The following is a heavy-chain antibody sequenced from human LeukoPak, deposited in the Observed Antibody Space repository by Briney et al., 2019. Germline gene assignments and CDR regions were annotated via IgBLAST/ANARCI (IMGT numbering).Heavy chain of an antibody. V-gene: IGHV4-59*12. J-gene: IGHJ6*03. CDR1: GGSISSYY. CDR3: ARLIAGACSGGSCYFTDYYYYYYLDV. Sequence: SETLSLTCTVSGGSISSYYWNWIRQPPGKGLEWIGYIYYSGNTNYNPSLKSRVTISVDTSKNQFSLKLSSVTAADTAVYYCARLIAGACSGGSCYFTDYYYYYYLDVWGKGTTVTISS. CDR2: IYYSGNT. D-gene: IGHD2-15*01.